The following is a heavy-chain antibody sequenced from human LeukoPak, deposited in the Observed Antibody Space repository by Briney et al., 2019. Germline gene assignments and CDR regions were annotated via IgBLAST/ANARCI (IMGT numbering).Heavy chain of an antibody. D-gene: IGHD6-13*01. CDR2: INSNSGDT. Sequence: ASVKVSCKTSGYTFTHYYMHWVRQAPGQGLEWMGRINSNSGDTNYAQKFQGRVTMTRDTSISTAYMELRRLRSDDTAVYYCARSEGSSFDYWGQGTLVTVSS. CDR3: ARSEGSSFDY. CDR1: GYTFTHYY. J-gene: IGHJ4*02. V-gene: IGHV1-2*06.